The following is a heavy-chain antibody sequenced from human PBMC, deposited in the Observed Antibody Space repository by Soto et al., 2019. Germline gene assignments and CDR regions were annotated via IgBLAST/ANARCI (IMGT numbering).Heavy chain of an antibody. D-gene: IGHD4-4*01. V-gene: IGHV3-9*01. CDR3: AKDKVYSNYEHYFDY. Sequence: PGGSLRLSCAAPGFTFENYAMHWVRQAPGKGLEWVSGISWHSGNLGYADSVRGRFTISRDNAKNSLYLQMNSLRPEDTGLYYCAKDKVYSNYEHYFDYWGQGTLVTVSS. CDR1: GFTFENYA. CDR2: ISWHSGNL. J-gene: IGHJ4*02.